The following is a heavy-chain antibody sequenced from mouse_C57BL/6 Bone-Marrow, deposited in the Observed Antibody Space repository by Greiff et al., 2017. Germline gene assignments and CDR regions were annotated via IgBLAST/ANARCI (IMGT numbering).Heavy chain of an antibody. J-gene: IGHJ4*01. V-gene: IGHV1-64*01. Sequence: VQLQQPGAELVKPGASVKLSCKASGYTFTSYWMHWVKQRPGQGLEWIGMIHPNSGSTNYNEKFKSKATLTVDKSSSTAYMQLSSLTSEDSAVXYCAREGYDGYYVLAMDYWGQGTSVTVSS. CDR1: GYTFTSYW. CDR3: AREGYDGYYVLAMDY. CDR2: IHPNSGST. D-gene: IGHD2-3*01.